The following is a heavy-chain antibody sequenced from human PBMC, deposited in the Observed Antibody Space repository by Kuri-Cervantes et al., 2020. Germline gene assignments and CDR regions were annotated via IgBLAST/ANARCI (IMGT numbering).Heavy chain of an antibody. CDR2: INWSGVSR. V-gene: IGHV3-20*04. Sequence: GESLKISCTTSGFSFGDFALTWVRQAPGKGLEWVSGINWSGVSRGYADSVKGRFTISRDNARNSLYLQMNSLRAEDTALYYCIRDQSYYDLWGAFDIWGQGTMVTVSS. D-gene: IGHD3-22*01. CDR3: IRDQSYYDLWGAFDI. J-gene: IGHJ3*02. CDR1: GFSFGDFA.